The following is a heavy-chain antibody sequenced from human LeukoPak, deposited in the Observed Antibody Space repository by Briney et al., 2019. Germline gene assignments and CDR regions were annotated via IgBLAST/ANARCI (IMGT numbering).Heavy chain of an antibody. CDR2: INPNSGGT. CDR3: AREGYCISTTCSSFDY. CDR1: GYTFTGYY. D-gene: IGHD2-2*01. J-gene: IGHJ4*02. V-gene: IGHV1-2*02. Sequence: ASVKVSCKASGYTFTGYYMHWVRQAPGQGLEWIGWINPNSGGTNYAQKFQGRVTMTRDTSISTAYMELSMLRSDDTDVYYCAREGYCISTTCSSFDYWGQGTLVTVSS.